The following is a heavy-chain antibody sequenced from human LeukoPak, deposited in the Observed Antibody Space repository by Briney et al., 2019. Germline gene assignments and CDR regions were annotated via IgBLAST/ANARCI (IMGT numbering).Heavy chain of an antibody. CDR3: TTAMGGEFPNDY. CDR2: IKSKTDGGTT. Sequence: GGSLRLSCAASGFTFSNAWMSWVRQAPGKGLEWVGRIKSKTDGGTTHYAAPVKDRFTISRDDSKNTLYLQMNSLKTEDTGAFYCTTAMGGEFPNDYWGQGTLVTVSS. V-gene: IGHV3-15*01. J-gene: IGHJ4*02. CDR1: GFTFSNAW. D-gene: IGHD3-16*01.